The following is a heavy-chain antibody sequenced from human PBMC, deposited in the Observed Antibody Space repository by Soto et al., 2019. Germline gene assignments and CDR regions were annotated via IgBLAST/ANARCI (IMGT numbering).Heavy chain of an antibody. J-gene: IGHJ4*02. Sequence: SETLSLTCAVSGGSISSGGYSWSWIRQPPGKGLEWIGYIYHSGSTYYNPSLKSRVTISVDRSKNQFSLKLSSVTAADTAVYYCARGNVVAIDYWGQGTLVTAPQ. CDR2: IYHSGST. V-gene: IGHV4-30-2*01. CDR1: GGSISSGGYS. CDR3: ARGNVVAIDY. D-gene: IGHD2-21*01.